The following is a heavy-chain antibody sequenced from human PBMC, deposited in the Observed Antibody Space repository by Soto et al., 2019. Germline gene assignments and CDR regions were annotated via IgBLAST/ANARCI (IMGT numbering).Heavy chain of an antibody. CDR3: ERGSPLILYRRNWFDT. V-gene: IGHV4-34*01. Sequence: SETLSLTCAVYGGSFSGYYWSWIRQPPGKGLEWIGEINHSGSTNYNPSLKSRVTISVDTSKNQFSLKLSSVTAADTAVYYCERGSPLILYRRNWFDTWGQGILVTVSS. D-gene: IGHD2-2*02. J-gene: IGHJ5*02. CDR1: GGSFSGYY. CDR2: INHSGST.